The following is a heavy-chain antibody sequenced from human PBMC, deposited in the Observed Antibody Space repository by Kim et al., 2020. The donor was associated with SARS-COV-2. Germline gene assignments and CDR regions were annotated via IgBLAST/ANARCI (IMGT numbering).Heavy chain of an antibody. D-gene: IGHD3-3*01. CDR1: GGSLSGYY. CDR2: INHSGST. V-gene: IGHV4-34*01. Sequence: SETLSLTCAVYGGSLSGYYWSWIRQPPGKGLEWIGEINHSGSTNYNPSLKSRVTISVDTSKNQFSLKLSSVTAADTAVYYCASGGVERSAYYPYYYYHGMDVWGQGTTVTDSS. CDR3: ASGGVERSAYYPYYYYHGMDV. J-gene: IGHJ6*02.